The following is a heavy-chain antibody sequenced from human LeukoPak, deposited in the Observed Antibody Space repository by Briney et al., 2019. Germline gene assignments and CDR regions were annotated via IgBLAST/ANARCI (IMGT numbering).Heavy chain of an antibody. V-gene: IGHV4-34*01. J-gene: IGHJ6*03. CDR2: INHSGST. CDR3: ARARGNIVLMVYSYYYYYMDV. Sequence: SETLSLTCAVYGGSFSGYYWSWIRQPPGKGLEWIGEINHSGSTNYNPSLKSRVTISVDTSKNQSSLKLSSVTAADTAVYYCARARGNIVLMVYSYYYYYMDVWGKGTTVTVSS. D-gene: IGHD2-8*01. CDR1: GGSFSGYY.